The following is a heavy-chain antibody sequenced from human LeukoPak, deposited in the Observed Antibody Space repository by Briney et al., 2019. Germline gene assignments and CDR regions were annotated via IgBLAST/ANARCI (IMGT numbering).Heavy chain of an antibody. Sequence: SETLSLTCAVYGGPFSGYYWSWIRQPPGKGLEWIGEMNHSGSTNYNPSLKSRVTISVDTSKNQFSLKLSSVTAADTAVYYCARRLGRKFGERFYYYHYMDVWGKGTTVTISS. CDR1: GGPFSGYY. J-gene: IGHJ6*03. V-gene: IGHV4-34*01. CDR2: MNHSGST. CDR3: ARRLGRKFGERFYYYHYMDV. D-gene: IGHD3-10*01.